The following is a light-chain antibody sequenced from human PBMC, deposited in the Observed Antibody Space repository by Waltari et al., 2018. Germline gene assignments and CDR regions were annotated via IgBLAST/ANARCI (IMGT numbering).Light chain of an antibody. CDR1: SSDVGDY. J-gene: IGLJ2*01. Sequence: QSALTQPPSASGSPGQSVTISCTGTSSDVGDYVPWYQQHPGKAPKLMMSEVTKRPSGVAERFCGSKSGDAASLTVSGLQAEDESDYCCSSYAGSNNLVFGGGTKLTVL. V-gene: IGLV2-8*01. CDR3: SSYAGSNNLV. CDR2: EVT.